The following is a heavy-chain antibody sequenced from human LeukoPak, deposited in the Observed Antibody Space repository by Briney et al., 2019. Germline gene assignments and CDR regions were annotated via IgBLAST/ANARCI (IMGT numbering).Heavy chain of an antibody. V-gene: IGHV3-9*01. D-gene: IGHD4-17*01. Sequence: GGSLRLSCAASGFTFDDYAMHWVRQAPGKGLEWVSGISWNSGSIGYADSVKGRFTISSDNAKNSLYLQMNSLRAEDTALYYCAKDTDGDYNGDFDYWGQGTLVTVSS. CDR2: ISWNSGSI. J-gene: IGHJ4*02. CDR1: GFTFDDYA. CDR3: AKDTDGDYNGDFDY.